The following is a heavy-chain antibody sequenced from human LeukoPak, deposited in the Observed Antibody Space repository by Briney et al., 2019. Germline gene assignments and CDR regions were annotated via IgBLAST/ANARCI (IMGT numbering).Heavy chain of an antibody. CDR1: GFTFSKYG. V-gene: IGHV3-30*18. CDR3: AKDRKDITMIVVAWGYFDY. Sequence: GGSLRLSCAASGFTFSKYGMHWVRQAPGKGLEWVAVISYDGSNKYYADSVKGRFTISRDNSKNTLYLQMNSLRAEDTAVYYCAKDRKDITMIVVAWGYFDYWGQGTLVTVSS. D-gene: IGHD3-22*01. CDR2: ISYDGSNK. J-gene: IGHJ4*02.